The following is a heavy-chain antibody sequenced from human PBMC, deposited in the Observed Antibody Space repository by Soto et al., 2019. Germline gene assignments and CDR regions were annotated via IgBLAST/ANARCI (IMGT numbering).Heavy chain of an antibody. Sequence: QVQLQQWGAGLLKPSETLSLTCAVYGGSFSGYYWSWIRQPPGKGLAWIGEINQSGSTNYNPSIKSRLTISVHTSKNQFSLKLSSVTAADTAVYYCARGGGAAAGPSDYWGQGTLVTVSS. CDR2: INQSGST. V-gene: IGHV4-34*01. J-gene: IGHJ4*02. CDR1: GGSFSGYY. CDR3: ARGGGAAAGPSDY. D-gene: IGHD6-13*01.